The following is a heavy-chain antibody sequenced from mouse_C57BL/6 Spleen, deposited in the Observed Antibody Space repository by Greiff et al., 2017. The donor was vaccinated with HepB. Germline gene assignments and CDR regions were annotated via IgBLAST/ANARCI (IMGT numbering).Heavy chain of an antibody. CDR2: IYPGSGNT. J-gene: IGHJ4*01. V-gene: IGHV1-76*01. D-gene: IGHD2-1*01. CDR1: GYTFTDYY. Sequence: QVQLQQSGAELVRPGASVKLSCKASGYTFTDYYINWVKQRPGQGLEWIARIYPGSGNTYYNEKFKGKATLTAEKSSSTAYMQLSSLTSEDSAVYFCARGGDYGKVGAAMDYWGQGTSVTVSS. CDR3: ARGGDYGKVGAAMDY.